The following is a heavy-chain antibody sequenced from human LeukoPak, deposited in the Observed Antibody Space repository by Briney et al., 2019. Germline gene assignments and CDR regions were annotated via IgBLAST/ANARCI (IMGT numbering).Heavy chain of an antibody. CDR2: ISSDGLAI. CDR3: ARDFRENYSIDY. J-gene: IGHJ4*02. V-gene: IGHV3-48*01. D-gene: IGHD1-7*01. CDR1: GFTFISYI. Sequence: PGGSLRLSCAAAGFTFISYIINWVRQAPGRGLEWVSYISSDGLAIHYADSVKGRFTISRDNGKNSVYLEMNSLRAEDTALYYCARDFRENYSIDYWGQGTLVTVSS.